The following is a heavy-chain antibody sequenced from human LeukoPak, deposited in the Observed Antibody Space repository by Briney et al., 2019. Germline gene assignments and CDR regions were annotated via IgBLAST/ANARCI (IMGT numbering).Heavy chain of an antibody. V-gene: IGHV1-18*01. CDR3: ARELTAGGDGQGY. D-gene: IGHD2-21*01. CDR2: VRPYKGKT. Sequence: ASVKVSCKASGYTFTSYDIIWVRQATGQGLEWMGWVRPYKGKTNYAQKLQGRVTMTTDTSTSTAHMELRSLRTDDTAVYYCARELTAGGDGQGYWGQGTLVTVSS. CDR1: GYTFTSYD. J-gene: IGHJ4*02.